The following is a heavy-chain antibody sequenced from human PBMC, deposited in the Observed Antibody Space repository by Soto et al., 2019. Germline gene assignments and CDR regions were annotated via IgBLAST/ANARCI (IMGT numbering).Heavy chain of an antibody. J-gene: IGHJ3*02. CDR2: INAGNGNT. D-gene: IGHD1-1*01. V-gene: IGHV1-3*01. CDR3: ARTLEDQGWGAFDI. CDR1: GYTFTSYA. Sequence: QVPLVQSGAEVKKPGASVKVSCKASGYTFTSYAMHWVRQAPGQRLEWMGWINAGNGNTKYSQKFQGRVTITRDTSASTAYMELSSMRSEDTAVYYCARTLEDQGWGAFDIWGQGTMVTVSS.